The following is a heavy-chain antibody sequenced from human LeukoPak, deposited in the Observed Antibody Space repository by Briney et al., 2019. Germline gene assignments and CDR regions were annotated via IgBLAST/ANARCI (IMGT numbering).Heavy chain of an antibody. CDR3: YVDTAMEPYFDY. CDR2: ISGSGGST. D-gene: IGHD5-18*01. V-gene: IGHV3-23*01. CDR1: GFTFSSYA. J-gene: IGHJ4*02. Sequence: GVSLRFSCAASGFTFSSYAMSWVPQAPGKGLKGVSAISGSGGSTYYADALKGRFTISRDNSKNTLYLQMNSLRAEDTAVYYCYVDTAMEPYFDYWGQGTLVTVSS.